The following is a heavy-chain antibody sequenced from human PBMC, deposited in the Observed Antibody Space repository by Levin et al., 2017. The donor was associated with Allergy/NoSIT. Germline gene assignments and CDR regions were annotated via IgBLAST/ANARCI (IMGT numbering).Heavy chain of an antibody. CDR1: GASFSTTNW. J-gene: IGHJ4*02. D-gene: IGHD3-10*01. Sequence: SETLSLTCAVSGASFSTTNWWSWVRQAPGQGLEWIGEVYHDGSSNYNPSLKSRLTISMDRSKNQFFLNLKSVTAADTAVYFCAGRRGATIGPFDYWGQGTLVTVSS. CDR3: AGRRGATIGPFDY. CDR2: VYHDGSS. V-gene: IGHV4-4*02.